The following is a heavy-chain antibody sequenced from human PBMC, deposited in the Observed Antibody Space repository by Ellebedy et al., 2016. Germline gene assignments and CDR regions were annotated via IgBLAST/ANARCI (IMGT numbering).Heavy chain of an antibody. CDR3: ARDSSQGTGPFDY. V-gene: IGHV4-34*01. CDR2: INHSGST. D-gene: IGHD1-1*01. CDR1: GGSFSGYY. J-gene: IGHJ4*02. Sequence: SETLSLXXAVYGGSFSGYYWSWIRQPPGKGLEWIGEINHSGSTNYNPSLKSRVTMSVDTSKNQFSLKLSSVTAADTAVYYCARDSSQGTGPFDYWGQGTLVTVSS.